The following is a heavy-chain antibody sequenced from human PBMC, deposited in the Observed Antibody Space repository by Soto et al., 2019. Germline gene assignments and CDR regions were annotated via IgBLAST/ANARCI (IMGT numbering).Heavy chain of an antibody. D-gene: IGHD2-15*01. Sequence: PSETLSLTCTVSGGSISSYYWSWIRQPAGKGLEWIGRIYTGGSTNYSPSLKSRVTMSVDTSKNQFSLRLTSVTAAETAVYYCARASVGPPGGGSWTMPSDIWGRGTLVTVSS. CDR1: GGSISSYY. CDR2: IYTGGST. V-gene: IGHV4-4*07. CDR3: ARASVGPPGGGSWTMPSDI. J-gene: IGHJ4*02.